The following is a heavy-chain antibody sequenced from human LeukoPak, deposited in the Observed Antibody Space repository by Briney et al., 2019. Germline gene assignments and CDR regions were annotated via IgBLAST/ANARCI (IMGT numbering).Heavy chain of an antibody. D-gene: IGHD2-8*02. CDR1: GYTFATYW. CDR3: ARRSCSGGVCYPDY. J-gene: IGHJ4*02. Sequence: GESLKISCKGSGYTFATYWIGWVRQMPGKGLEWMGIIYPGDSDTRYSPSFQGQVTISADKSISTAYLQWSSLKASDTAIYYCARRSCSGGVCYPDYWGQGTLVTVSS. V-gene: IGHV5-51*01. CDR2: IYPGDSDT.